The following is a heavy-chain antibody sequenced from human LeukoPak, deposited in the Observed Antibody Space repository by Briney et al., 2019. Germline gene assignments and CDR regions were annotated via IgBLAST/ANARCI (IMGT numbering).Heavy chain of an antibody. CDR2: IIPIFGTA. Sequence: SVKVSCKASGGTFSSYAISWVRQSPGQGLEWMGGIIPIFGTANYAQKFQGRVTITTDESTSTAYMELSSLRSEDTAVYYCVGGLKFGYCSSTSCYWLGQPIDPWGQGTLVTVSS. CDR1: GGTFSSYA. J-gene: IGHJ5*02. V-gene: IGHV1-69*05. D-gene: IGHD2-2*01. CDR3: VGGLKFGYCSSTSCYWLGQPIDP.